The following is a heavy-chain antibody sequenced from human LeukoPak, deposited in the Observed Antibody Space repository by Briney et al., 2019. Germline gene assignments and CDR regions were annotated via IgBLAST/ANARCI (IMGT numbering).Heavy chain of an antibody. CDR2: IRYDGSNK. D-gene: IGHD5-18*01. CDR3: AKAHDTAMDY. Sequence: GGSLRLSCAASGFTVSDNYMTWVRQAPGKGLEWVAFIRYDGSNKYYADSVKGRFTISRDNSKNTLYLQMNSLRAEDTAVYYCAKAHDTAMDYWGQGTLVTVSS. V-gene: IGHV3-30*02. CDR1: GFTVSDNY. J-gene: IGHJ4*02.